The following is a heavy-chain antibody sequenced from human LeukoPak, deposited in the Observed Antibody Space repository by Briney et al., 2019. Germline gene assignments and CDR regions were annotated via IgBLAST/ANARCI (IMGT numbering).Heavy chain of an antibody. V-gene: IGHV4-34*01. J-gene: IGHJ5*02. CDR1: GGSFSGYY. D-gene: IGHD2-15*01. CDR2: INHSGST. CDR3: ARACYCSGGSCYSVWFDP. Sequence: PSETLSLTCAVYGGSFSGYYWSWIRQPPGKGLEWIGEINHSGSTNYNPSLKSRVTISVDTSKNQFSLKLSSVTAADTAAYYCARACYCSGGSCYSVWFDPWGQGTLVTVSS.